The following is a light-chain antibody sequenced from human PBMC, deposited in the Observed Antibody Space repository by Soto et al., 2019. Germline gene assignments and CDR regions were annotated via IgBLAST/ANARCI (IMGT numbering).Light chain of an antibody. J-gene: IGKJ3*01. CDR3: QHYGGSFI. Sequence: EIVLTQSPGTLSLSPGEGATVSCRVSQSINSKSLVWYQRKFGQDPRLLIYNTSSRATGIPDRFSGSGSGTDFTLSISRLEPEDFAVYYCQHYGGSFIFGPGTKVDFK. CDR1: QSINSKS. V-gene: IGKV3-20*01. CDR2: NTS.